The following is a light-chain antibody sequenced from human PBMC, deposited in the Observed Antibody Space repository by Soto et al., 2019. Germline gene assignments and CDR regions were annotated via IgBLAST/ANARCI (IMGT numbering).Light chain of an antibody. J-gene: IGKJ4*01. V-gene: IGKV1-39*01. CDR2: ASS. Sequence: DIQMTQSPSSLSASLGDRVTITCRASQTISNYLTWYQQKPGQAPKLLIYASSTLQSGVPSRFSGSGSGTDFTLTISSLQPEDFGTYYCQQSCSTILTFGGGTKVEIK. CDR3: QQSCSTILT. CDR1: QTISNY.